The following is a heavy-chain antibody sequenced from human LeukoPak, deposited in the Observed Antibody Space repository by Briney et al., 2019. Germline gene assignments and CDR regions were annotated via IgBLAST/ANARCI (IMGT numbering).Heavy chain of an antibody. CDR1: GFTFSSYS. CDR3: ARDLGAHCSGGSCTAFDI. CDR2: ISSSSSYI. V-gene: IGHV3-21*01. D-gene: IGHD2-15*01. Sequence: PGGSLRLSCAASGFTFSSYSMNWVRQAPGKGLEWVSSISSSSSYIYYADSVKGRFTISRANAKKSLYLQMNSLRAEDTAVYYCARDLGAHCSGGSCTAFDIWGQGTMVTVSS. J-gene: IGHJ3*02.